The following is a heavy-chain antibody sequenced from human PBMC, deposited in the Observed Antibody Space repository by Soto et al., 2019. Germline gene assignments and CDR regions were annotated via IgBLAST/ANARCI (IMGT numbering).Heavy chain of an antibody. V-gene: IGHV3-48*01. Sequence: EVQLVESGGGLVPPGGSLRLSCAASGFTFSTYSMNGVRQAPGKGLEWVSFISSTGETTYYADSVKGRLTISRDNAKNSLFLQMNSLTAEDTAVYYCSRDVRLPDYWGQGPLVTVSS. J-gene: IGHJ4*02. CDR3: SRDVRLPDY. CDR1: GFTFSTYS. D-gene: IGHD3-10*02. CDR2: ISSTGETT.